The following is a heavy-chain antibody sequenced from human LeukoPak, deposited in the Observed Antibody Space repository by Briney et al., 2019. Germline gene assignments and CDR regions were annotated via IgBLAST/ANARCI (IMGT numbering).Heavy chain of an antibody. J-gene: IGHJ4*02. D-gene: IGHD5-24*01. V-gene: IGHV3-7*01. CDR2: IKQDGSEN. CDR1: GFTFSTYW. CDR3: ARDSIGGYNPPDY. Sequence: AGSLRLSCAASGFTFSTYWMSWVRHAPGKWLEWVTNIKQDGSENSYVESVKGRFTISRENANTSLYLQMNSLRAEDTAVYYCARDSIGGYNPPDYWGQGTLVTVSS.